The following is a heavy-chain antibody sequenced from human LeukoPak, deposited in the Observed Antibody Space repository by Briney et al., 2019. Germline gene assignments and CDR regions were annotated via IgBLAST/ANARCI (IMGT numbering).Heavy chain of an antibody. CDR2: IYYSGST. Sequence: SETLSLTCTVFDGSISTYSWNWIRQPPGKGLEWIGYIYYSGSTNYNPSLKSRVTISVDTSKNQFSLKLSSVTAVDTAVYYCARHQPLGYCSSTSCYAGDWFDPWGQGTLVTVSS. J-gene: IGHJ5*02. V-gene: IGHV4-59*08. CDR1: DGSISTYS. D-gene: IGHD2-2*01. CDR3: ARHQPLGYCSSTSCYAGDWFDP.